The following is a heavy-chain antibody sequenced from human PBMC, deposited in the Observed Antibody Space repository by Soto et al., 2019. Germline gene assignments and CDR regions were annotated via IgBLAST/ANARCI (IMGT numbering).Heavy chain of an antibody. D-gene: IGHD6-6*01. Sequence: PGGSLRLSCAASGFTFSSYAMHWVRQAPGKGLEWVAVISYDGSNKYYADSVKGRFTISRDNSKNTLYLQMNSLRAEDTAVYYCASLGDSSSSGGVRLDYWGQGTLVTVSS. J-gene: IGHJ4*02. CDR1: GFTFSSYA. V-gene: IGHV3-30-3*01. CDR3: ASLGDSSSSGGVRLDY. CDR2: ISYDGSNK.